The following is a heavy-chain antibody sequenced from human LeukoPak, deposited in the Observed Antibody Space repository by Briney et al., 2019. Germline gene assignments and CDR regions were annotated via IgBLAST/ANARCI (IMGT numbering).Heavy chain of an antibody. V-gene: IGHV3-7*01. CDR3: ARDVVTSLNIVIYYYYGMDV. D-gene: IGHD3-16*02. J-gene: IGHJ6*02. CDR2: IKQDGSEK. CDR1: GFTFSSYW. Sequence: GGSLRLSCAASGFTFSSYWMSWVRQAPGKGLEWVANIKQDGSEKYYVDSVKGRFTTSRDNAKNSLYLQMNSLRAEDTAVYYCARDVVTSLNIVIYYYYGMDVWGQGTTVTVSS.